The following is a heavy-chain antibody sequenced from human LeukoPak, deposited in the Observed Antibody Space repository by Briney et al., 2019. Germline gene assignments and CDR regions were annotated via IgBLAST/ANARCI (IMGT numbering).Heavy chain of an antibody. Sequence: SETLSLTCTVSGGSISSSSYYWGWIRQPPGKGLEWIGSIYYSGSTYYNPSLKSRVTISVDTSKNQFSLKLSSVTAADTAVYYCARGSYSSSWYRFPVTPHFDYWGQGTLVTVSS. CDR1: GGSISSSSYY. V-gene: IGHV4-39*07. J-gene: IGHJ4*02. CDR2: IYYSGST. CDR3: ARGSYSSSWYRFPVTPHFDY. D-gene: IGHD6-13*01.